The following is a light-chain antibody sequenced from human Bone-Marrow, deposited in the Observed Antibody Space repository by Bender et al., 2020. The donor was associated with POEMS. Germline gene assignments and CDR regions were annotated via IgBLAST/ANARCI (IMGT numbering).Light chain of an antibody. CDR3: ASHTSTSTPYV. Sequence: QSALTQPVSVSGSPGQSITISCIGTSSDVGGYSYVSWYQQHPGKVLKLMIYDVSNRPSGVSNRFSGSKSGNTASLTISGLQAEDEADYFCASHTSTSTPYVFGTGTRVTVL. V-gene: IGLV2-14*01. CDR1: SSDVGGYSY. J-gene: IGLJ1*01. CDR2: DVS.